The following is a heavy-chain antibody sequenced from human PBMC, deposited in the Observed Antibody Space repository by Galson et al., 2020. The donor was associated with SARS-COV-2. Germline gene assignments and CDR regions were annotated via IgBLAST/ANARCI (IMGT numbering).Heavy chain of an antibody. CDR3: ARGLGFCTDGQCYNSNGVDV. CDR2: ANDNGGP. CDR1: GGSFSGYY. Sequence: SQTLSLTCGVYGGSFSGYYWSWIRQSPGKGLEWIGEANDNGGPNYNPSLKSRVTMSVDTSKKQFSLNLKFVTAADTGVYYCARGLGFCTDGQCYNSNGVDVWGQGTTVTVSS. V-gene: IGHV4-34*01. J-gene: IGHJ6*02. D-gene: IGHD2-8*01.